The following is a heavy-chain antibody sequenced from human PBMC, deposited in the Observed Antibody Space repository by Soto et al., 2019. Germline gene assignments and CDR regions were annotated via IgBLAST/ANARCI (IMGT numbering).Heavy chain of an antibody. J-gene: IGHJ6*02. V-gene: IGHV3-30*18. CDR1: GFTFSSYG. D-gene: IGHD1-7*01. CDR3: AKDQGWNYVLYYYYGMDV. Sequence: QVQLVESGGGVVQPGRSLRLSCAASGFTFSSYGMHWVRQAPGKGLEWVAVISYDGSNKYYADSVKGRFTISRDNSKNTLYLQMNSLRAEDTAVYYCAKDQGWNYVLYYYYGMDVWGQGPTVTVSS. CDR2: ISYDGSNK.